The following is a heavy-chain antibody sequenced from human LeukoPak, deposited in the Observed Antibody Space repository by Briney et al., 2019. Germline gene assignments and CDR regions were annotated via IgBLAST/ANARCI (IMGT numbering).Heavy chain of an antibody. V-gene: IGHV4-59*01. Sequence: SETLSLTCTVSGGSISSYYWSWIRQPPGKGLEWIGYIYYSGSTNYNPSLKSRVTISVNTSKNQFSLKLSSVTAADTAVYYCARADLGSYYYGMDVWGQGTTVTVSS. CDR3: ARADLGSYYYGMDV. CDR2: IYYSGST. D-gene: IGHD3-16*01. J-gene: IGHJ6*02. CDR1: GGSISSYY.